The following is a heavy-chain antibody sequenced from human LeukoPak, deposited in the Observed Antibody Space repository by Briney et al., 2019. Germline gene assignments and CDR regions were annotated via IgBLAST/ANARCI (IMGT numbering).Heavy chain of an antibody. CDR1: GFTFSSYG. J-gene: IGHJ4*02. CDR3: AKAGRYGDYRDYFDY. D-gene: IGHD4-17*01. V-gene: IGHV3-33*06. CDR2: IWYDGSNK. Sequence: VGSLRLSCAASGFTFSSYGMHWVRQAPGKGLEWVAVIWYDGSNKYYADSVKGRFTISRDNSKNTLYLQMNSLRAEDTAVYYCAKAGRYGDYRDYFDYWGQGTLVTVSS.